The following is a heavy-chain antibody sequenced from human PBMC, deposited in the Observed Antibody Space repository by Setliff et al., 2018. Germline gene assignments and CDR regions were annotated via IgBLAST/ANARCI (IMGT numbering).Heavy chain of an antibody. J-gene: IGHJ3*02. CDR1: GGSISSHY. D-gene: IGHD5-18*01. CDR2: IYYSGST. Sequence: KTSETLSLTCTVSGGSISSHYWSWIRQPPGKGLEWIGSIYYSGSTNYNPSLKGRVTISVDTSKNQFSLKLSSVTAADTAVYYCASLTLRGYSYGYEAFDIWGQGTMVTVSS. V-gene: IGHV4-59*11. CDR3: ASLTLRGYSYGYEAFDI.